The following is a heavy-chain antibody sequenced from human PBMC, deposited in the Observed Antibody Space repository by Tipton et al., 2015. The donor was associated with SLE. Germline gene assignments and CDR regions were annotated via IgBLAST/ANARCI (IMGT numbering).Heavy chain of an antibody. CDR2: INSNSGGT. Sequence: QSGAEVKKPGASVKVSCKASGYTFTGYYMHWVRQAPGQGLEWMGWINSNSGGTNYAQKFQGRVTMTKDTSISTAYMELNRLRSDDTDVYYCAIALISVWVYASGYFDFWVQGTLVTVSS. V-gene: IGHV1-2*02. CDR1: GYTFTGYY. J-gene: IGHJ4*02. D-gene: IGHD2-8*01. CDR3: AIALISVWVYASGYFDF.